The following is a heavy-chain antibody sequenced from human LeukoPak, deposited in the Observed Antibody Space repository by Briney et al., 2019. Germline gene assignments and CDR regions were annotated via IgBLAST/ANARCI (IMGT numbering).Heavy chain of an antibody. Sequence: GASVKVSCKASGYTFTTSGITWVRQAPGQGLEWMGWISGYNGNTKYGQDFQGRVTMTTDTSTTTAYMELRSLRSADTAVYHCARGGRGGSNHFDYWGQGTLVTVSS. CDR2: ISGYNGNT. J-gene: IGHJ4*02. V-gene: IGHV1-18*01. CDR1: GYTFTTSG. D-gene: IGHD1-26*01. CDR3: ARGGRGGSNHFDY.